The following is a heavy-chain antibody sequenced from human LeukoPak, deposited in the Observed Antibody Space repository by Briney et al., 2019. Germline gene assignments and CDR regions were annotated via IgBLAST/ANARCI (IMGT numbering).Heavy chain of an antibody. CDR2: IIPIFGTA. J-gene: IGHJ4*02. V-gene: IGHV1-69*01. CDR1: GGTFSSYA. Sequence: EASVKVPCKASGGTFSSYAISWVRQAPGQGLEWMGGIIPIFGTANYAQKFQGRVTITADESTSTAYMELSSLRSEDTAVYYCARGDYGDYGYWGQGTLVTVSS. CDR3: ARGDYGDYGY. D-gene: IGHD4-17*01.